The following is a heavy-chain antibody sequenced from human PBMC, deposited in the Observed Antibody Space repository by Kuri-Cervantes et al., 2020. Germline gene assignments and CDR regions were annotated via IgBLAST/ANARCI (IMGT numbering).Heavy chain of an antibody. CDR2: ISSSSSTI. V-gene: IGHV3-48*01. D-gene: IGHD2-2*01. CDR1: GFTFSSYS. CDR3: ARDQGGYCSSTSCPRREFDY. J-gene: IGHJ4*02. Sequence: GGSLRLSCAASGFTFSSYSMDWVRQAPGKGLEWVSYISSSSSTIYYADSVKGRFTISRDNAKNSLYLQMNSLRAEDTAVYYCARDQGGYCSSTSCPRREFDYWGQGTLVTVSS.